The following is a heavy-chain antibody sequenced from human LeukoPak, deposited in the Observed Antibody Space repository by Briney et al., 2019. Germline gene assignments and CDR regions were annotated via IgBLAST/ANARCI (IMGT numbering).Heavy chain of an antibody. D-gene: IGHD1-14*01. Sequence: GGSLRLSCAVSGFTFSFHNMNWVRQAPGKGLEWVSSITTDSSDIYYADSVKGRFTISRDNSKNTLYLQMNSLRAEDTAVYYCARSSDRYYYYMDVWGKGTTVTVSS. J-gene: IGHJ6*03. V-gene: IGHV3-21*01. CDR1: GFTFSFHN. CDR2: ITTDSSDI. CDR3: ARSSDRYYYYMDV.